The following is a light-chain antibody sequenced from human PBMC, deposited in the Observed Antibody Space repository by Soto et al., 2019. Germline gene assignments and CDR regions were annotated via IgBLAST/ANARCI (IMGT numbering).Light chain of an antibody. V-gene: IGKV1-5*03. CDR2: KAC. CDR3: QQYKSYPIT. J-gene: IGKJ5*01. Sequence: ILMTQSTSTLSASVGDTVAITCRASQTSSSWVAWYQQKPGRAPKLLIYKACSLESGVPSRFSGSVSGTEFTLTISSLQPEDFATYYCQQYKSYPITFGQGTRL. CDR1: QTSSSW.